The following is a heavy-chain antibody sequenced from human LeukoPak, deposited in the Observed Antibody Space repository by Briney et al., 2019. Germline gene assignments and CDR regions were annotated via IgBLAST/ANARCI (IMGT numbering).Heavy chain of an antibody. D-gene: IGHD6-13*01. CDR3: ARDTTARSSSWYGY. Sequence: ASVKVSCKAFGYTFTSYGISWVRQAPGQGLEWMGWISAYNGNTNYAQKLQGRVTMTTDTSTSTAYMELRSLRSDDTAVYYCARDTTARSSSWYGYWGQGTLVTVSS. V-gene: IGHV1-18*01. CDR1: GYTFTSYG. J-gene: IGHJ4*02. CDR2: ISAYNGNT.